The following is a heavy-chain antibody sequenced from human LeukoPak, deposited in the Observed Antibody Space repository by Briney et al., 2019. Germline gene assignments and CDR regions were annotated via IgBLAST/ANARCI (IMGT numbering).Heavy chain of an antibody. D-gene: IGHD2/OR15-2a*01. V-gene: IGHV7-4-1*02. Sequence: GASVKVSCKASGYTFTSYAMNWVRQAPGQGLEWMGWINTNTGNPTYAQGFTGRFVFSLDTSVSTAYLQISSLKAEDTAVYYCAREPRDLLGVLDAFDIWGQGTMVTVSS. CDR2: INTNTGNP. CDR1: GYTFTSYA. CDR3: AREPRDLLGVLDAFDI. J-gene: IGHJ3*02.